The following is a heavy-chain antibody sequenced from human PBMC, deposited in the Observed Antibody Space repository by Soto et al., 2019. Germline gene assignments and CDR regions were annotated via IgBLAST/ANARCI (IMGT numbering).Heavy chain of an antibody. CDR3: ARSRGGGYCSGGSCPKVYYYMDV. CDR2: INAGNGNT. Sequence: GASVKVSCKASGYTFTSYCMHWVRQAPGQRLGWMGWINAGNGNTKYSQKFQGRVTITRDTSASTAYMELSSLRSEDTAVYYCARSRGGGYCSGGSCPKVYYYMDVWGKGSTVTVSS. CDR1: GYTFTSYC. V-gene: IGHV1-3*01. J-gene: IGHJ6*03. D-gene: IGHD2-15*01.